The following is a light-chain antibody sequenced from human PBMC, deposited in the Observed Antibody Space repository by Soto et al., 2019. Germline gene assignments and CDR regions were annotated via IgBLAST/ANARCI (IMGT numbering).Light chain of an antibody. J-gene: IGKJ1*01. CDR3: QHYNSYSEA. V-gene: IGKV1-5*03. Sequence: DIQLTQSPSTLSGSVGDRVTITCRASQTISSWLAWYQQKPGKAPKLLIYKASTLKSGVPSRFSGSGSGTEFTLTISSLKPDDVATYYCQHYNSYSEAFGQGTKVEVK. CDR2: KAS. CDR1: QTISSW.